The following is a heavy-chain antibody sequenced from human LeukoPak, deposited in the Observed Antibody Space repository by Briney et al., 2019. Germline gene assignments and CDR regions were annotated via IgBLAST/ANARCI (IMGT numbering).Heavy chain of an antibody. CDR3: ARIPMELWSKADYYYYMDV. J-gene: IGHJ6*03. Sequence: PSETLSLTCTVSGGSISDYYWSWIRQPPGKGLEWIGYIYYSGSTNYNPSLKSRITMSVDTSKNQFSLMLSSVTAADTAVYYCARIPMELWSKADYYYYMDVWGKGTTVTVSS. V-gene: IGHV4-59*01. CDR1: GGSISDYY. CDR2: IYYSGST. D-gene: IGHD5-18*01.